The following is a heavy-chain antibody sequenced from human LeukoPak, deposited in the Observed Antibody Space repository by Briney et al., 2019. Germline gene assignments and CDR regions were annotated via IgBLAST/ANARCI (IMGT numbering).Heavy chain of an antibody. D-gene: IGHD5-24*01. CDR1: GFTLSSYA. J-gene: IGHJ4*02. CDR2: IIGTSGST. Sequence: GGSLTHFCAASGFTLSSYAIGWVRQAPGKGLEWVSGIIGTSGSTFYAESVKGRFTISRDTSKNTLYLQMDSLRAEDTAVYYCAKRARDGQHSPIDCWGQGTLVTVSS. V-gene: IGHV3-23*01. CDR3: AKRARDGQHSPIDC.